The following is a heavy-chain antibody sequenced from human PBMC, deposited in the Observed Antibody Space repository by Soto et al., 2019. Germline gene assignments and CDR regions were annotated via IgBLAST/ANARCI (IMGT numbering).Heavy chain of an antibody. CDR1: GGTFSSYA. J-gene: IGHJ6*02. CDR2: IIPIFGTA. V-gene: IGHV1-69*13. CDR3: ARLGGYSYGYDYYYGMDV. Sequence: SVKVSCKASGGTFSSYAISWVRQAPGQGLEWMGGIIPIFGTANYAQKFQGRVTITADESTSTAYMELSSLRSEDTAVYYCARLGGYSYGYDYYYGMDVWGQGTTVTVSS. D-gene: IGHD5-18*01.